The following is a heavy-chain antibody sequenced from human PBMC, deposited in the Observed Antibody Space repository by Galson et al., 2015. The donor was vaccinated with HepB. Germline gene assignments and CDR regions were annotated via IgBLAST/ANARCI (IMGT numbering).Heavy chain of an antibody. J-gene: IGHJ4*02. CDR3: VARPF. Sequence: SLRLSCAASEFTVRPTWMSWVRQAPGKGLGWVGRIKSKGDGGTTEYAAPVNGRFVISRDESKNTLYLQMYSLESEDTAVYFCVARPFWGQGTLVTVSS. V-gene: IGHV3-15*01. CDR1: EFTVRPTW. CDR2: IKSKGDGGTT.